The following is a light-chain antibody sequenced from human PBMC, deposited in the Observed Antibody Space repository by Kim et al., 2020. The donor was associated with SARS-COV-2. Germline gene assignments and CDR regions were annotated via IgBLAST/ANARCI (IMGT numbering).Light chain of an antibody. J-gene: IGLJ3*02. V-gene: IGLV10-54*01. CDR2: RSN. CDR1: SNNVGNQG. Sequence: RQTATLTCPGNSNNVGNQGAAWLQQHQGHPPKLLFYRSNNRPSGISERLSASRSGNTASLTITGLQPEDEADYYCSAWDSSLGAWVFGGGTQLTVL. CDR3: SAWDSSLGAWV.